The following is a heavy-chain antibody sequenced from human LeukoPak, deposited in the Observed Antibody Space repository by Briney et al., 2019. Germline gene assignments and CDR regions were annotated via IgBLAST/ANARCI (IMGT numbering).Heavy chain of an antibody. V-gene: IGHV4-34*01. D-gene: IGHD6-13*01. CDR2: INHSGST. CDR1: GGSFSGYY. J-gene: IGHJ5*02. CDR3: ARGGGAAAGTPIRWFDP. Sequence: SETLSLTCAVYGGSFSGYYWSWIRQPPGKGLEWIGEINHSGSTNYNPSLKSRVTISVDTSKNQFSLKLCSVTAADTAVYYCARGGGAAAGTPIRWFDPWGQGTLVTVFS.